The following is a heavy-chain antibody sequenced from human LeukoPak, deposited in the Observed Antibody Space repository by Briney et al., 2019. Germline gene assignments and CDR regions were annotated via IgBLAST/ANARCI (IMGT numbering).Heavy chain of an antibody. CDR2: INPSGGST. V-gene: IGHV1-46*01. D-gene: IGHD2-2*01. Sequence: ASVKVSCKASGYAFTYYYIHWVRQAPGQGLEWMGIINPSGGSTSYAQKFQGRVIMTRDTSTSTVYMDLSSLRSDDTAVYYCAKDLSVVVPAAQFDYWGQGTLVTVSS. CDR1: GYAFTYYY. CDR3: AKDLSVVVPAAQFDY. J-gene: IGHJ4*02.